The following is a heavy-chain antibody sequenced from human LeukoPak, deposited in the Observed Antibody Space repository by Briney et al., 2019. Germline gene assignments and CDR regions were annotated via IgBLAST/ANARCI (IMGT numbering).Heavy chain of an antibody. J-gene: IGHJ6*02. D-gene: IGHD7-27*01. V-gene: IGHV1-18*01. CDR2: ISGYSGNT. CDR3: ARAPGNLGIYHYGVDV. CDR1: GYTFTSYG. Sequence: ASVKVSCTASGYTFTSYGISWVRQAPGQGLEWMGWISGYSGNTNYAQKFQGRLTMTTDTSTSTAYMELRSLRSDDTAVYYCARAPGNLGIYHYGVDVWGQGTTVTVSS.